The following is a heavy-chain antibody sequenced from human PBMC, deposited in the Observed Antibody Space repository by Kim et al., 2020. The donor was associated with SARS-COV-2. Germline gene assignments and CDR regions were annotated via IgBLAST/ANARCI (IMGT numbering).Heavy chain of an antibody. Sequence: GGSLSLSCAASGFTFSSYGMHWVRQAPGKGLEWVAVISYDGSNKYYADSVKGRFTISRDNSKNTLYLQMNSLRAEDTAVYYCAKGDRGSPWIQLWENAFDTWGQGTMVTVAS. CDR1: GFTFSSYG. V-gene: IGHV3-30*18. CDR2: ISYDGSNK. D-gene: IGHD5-18*01. CDR3: AKGDRGSPWIQLWENAFDT. J-gene: IGHJ3*02.